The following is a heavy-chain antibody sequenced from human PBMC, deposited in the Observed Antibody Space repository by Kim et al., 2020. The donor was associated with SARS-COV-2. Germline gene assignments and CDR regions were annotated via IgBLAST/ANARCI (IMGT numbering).Heavy chain of an antibody. CDR2: ISYDASDK. V-gene: IGHV3-33*05. CDR3: ARGPVDPKDGWYFDL. J-gene: IGHJ2*01. Sequence: GSLRLSCAASGFSFRSYGFHWVRQAPGKGLEWVAYISYDASDKFHSDSVKGRFTISRDNSKNTLYLQINSLRVDDTAVFYCARGPVDPKDGWYFDLWGRGTLVTVSS. CDR1: GFSFRSYG. D-gene: IGHD5-12*01.